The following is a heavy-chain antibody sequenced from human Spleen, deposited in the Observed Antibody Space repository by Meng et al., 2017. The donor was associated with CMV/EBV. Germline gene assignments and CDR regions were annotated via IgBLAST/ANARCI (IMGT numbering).Heavy chain of an antibody. CDR3: AKGINYYGDEPSSRNHDPFDV. J-gene: IGHJ3*01. CDR1: GFTFNIYG. V-gene: IGHV3-30*02. Sequence: GESLKISCAASGFTFNIYGMHWVRQAPGKGLDWLAFIRFDGSKEFYADSVKGRFTISRDSSKNTLYLQMNSLRAEDKAVYYCAKGINYYGDEPSSRNHDPFDVWGQGTMVTVSS. D-gene: IGHD3-10*01. CDR2: IRFDGSKE.